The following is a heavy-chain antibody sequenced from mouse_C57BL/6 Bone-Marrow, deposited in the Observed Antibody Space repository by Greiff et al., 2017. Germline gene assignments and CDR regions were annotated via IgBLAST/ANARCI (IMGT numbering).Heavy chain of an antibody. Sequence: LQQSGAELVRPGSSVKLSCKDSYFAFMASAMHWVKQRPGHGLEWIGPFTMYSDATDYSENFKGKATLTANTSSSTAYLELSRLASADYAGDYCARSDGSSTTDWGQGTTVTGSS. D-gene: IGHD1-1*01. V-gene: IGHV1-49*01. CDR1: YFAFMASA. J-gene: IGHJ2*01. CDR3: ARSDGSSTTD. CDR2: FTMYSDAT.